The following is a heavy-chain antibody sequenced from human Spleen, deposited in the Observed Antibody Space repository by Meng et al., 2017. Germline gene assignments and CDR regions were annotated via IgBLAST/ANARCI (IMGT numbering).Heavy chain of an antibody. V-gene: IGHV1-46*01. CDR2: INPSGGST. D-gene: IGHD3-10*01. Sequence: ASVKVSCKASGYTFTTYRVHWVRQAPGQGLEWMGVINPSGGSTTNAQKFQGRDTMTSDTSTSTVYMELSSLRYEDTAVYYCARPKPSSGSYRDFGMDVWGQGTTVTVSS. CDR1: GYTFTTYR. J-gene: IGHJ6*02. CDR3: ARPKPSSGSYRDFGMDV.